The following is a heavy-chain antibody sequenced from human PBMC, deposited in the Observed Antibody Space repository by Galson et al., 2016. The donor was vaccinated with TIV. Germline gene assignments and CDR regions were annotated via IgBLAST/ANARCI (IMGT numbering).Heavy chain of an antibody. CDR2: IYWDEDK. D-gene: IGHD6-19*01. V-gene: IGHV2-5*02. J-gene: IGHJ1*01. CDR1: GFSLRTSGVG. Sequence: PALVKPTQTLTLTCSFSGFSLRTSGVGVAWTRQPPGKALEWLALIYWDEDKRYSPSLNSRLTITKDTSKNQVVLTMTNLDPADTATYYCARVDAGGWYRHLQDWGQGTLVIVST. CDR3: ARVDAGGWYRHLQD.